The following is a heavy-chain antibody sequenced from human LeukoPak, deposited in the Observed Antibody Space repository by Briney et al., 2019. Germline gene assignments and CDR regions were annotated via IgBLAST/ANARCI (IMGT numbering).Heavy chain of an antibody. CDR3: ARASRGIAAAASDY. D-gene: IGHD6-13*01. CDR1: GYTFTSYG. CDR2: ISACNGNT. V-gene: IGHV1-18*01. J-gene: IGHJ4*02. Sequence: ASVKVSCKASGYTFTSYGISWVRQAPGQGLEWMGWISACNGNTNYAQKLQGRVTMTTDTSTSTAYMELRSLRSDDTAVYYCARASRGIAAAASDYWGQGTLVTVSS.